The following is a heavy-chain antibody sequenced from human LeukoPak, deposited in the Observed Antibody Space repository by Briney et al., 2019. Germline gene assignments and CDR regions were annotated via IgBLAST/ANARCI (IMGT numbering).Heavy chain of an antibody. J-gene: IGHJ6*02. CDR2: ISGYNGDT. CDR3: ARAGADSAAYFYHAMDV. V-gene: IGHV1-18*01. Sequence: ASVKVSCKTSGYTFTSYGISWVRQAPGQGLEWMGWISGYNGDTHYAQNLQDRVTMTTDTSTSTAYMDVRSLRSDDTAVYYCARAGADSAAYFYHAMDVWGQGTTVTLSS. D-gene: IGHD2-15*01. CDR1: GYTFTSYG.